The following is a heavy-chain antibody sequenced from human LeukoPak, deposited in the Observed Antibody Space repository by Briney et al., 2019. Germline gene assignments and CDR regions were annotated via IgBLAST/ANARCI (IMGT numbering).Heavy chain of an antibody. CDR1: GFTFSSYG. CDR2: ISYDGSNK. V-gene: IGHV3-30*18. CDR3: AKGRVDLDY. J-gene: IGHJ4*02. D-gene: IGHD3-3*01. Sequence: GGSLRLSCAASGFTFSSYGMHWVRQAPGKGLEWVAVISYDGSNKYYADSVKGRFTISRDNSKNTLYLQMNSLRAEDTAVYYCAKGRVDLDYWGPGTLVTVSS.